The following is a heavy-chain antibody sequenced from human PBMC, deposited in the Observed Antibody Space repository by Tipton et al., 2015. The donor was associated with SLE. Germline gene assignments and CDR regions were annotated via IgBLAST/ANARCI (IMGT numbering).Heavy chain of an antibody. J-gene: IGHJ6*03. CDR1: GFTFSTYG. CDR2: IWYDGSNK. Sequence: SGFTFSTYGMHWVRQAPGKGLEWVAVIWYDGSNKYYADSVKGRFTISRDNSKNTLYLQMNSLRAEDTAVYYCARDLLVGATSWGMDVWDKGTTVTVSS. V-gene: IGHV3-33*01. D-gene: IGHD1-26*01. CDR3: ARDLLVGATSWGMDV.